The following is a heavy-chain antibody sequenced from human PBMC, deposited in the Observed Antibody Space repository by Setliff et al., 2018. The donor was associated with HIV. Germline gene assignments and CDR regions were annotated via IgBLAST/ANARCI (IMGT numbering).Heavy chain of an antibody. CDR2: ISAASSTI. CDR1: RFSFSDYS. Sequence: GGSLRLSCAASRFSFSDYSMNWVRQAPGKGLEWISYISAASSTIYYADSVKGRFTISRDNAKNSLYLQMNDLRAEDTAVYYCAKPCYDYVWRPDRDAFDLWGQGTMVTVSS. V-gene: IGHV3-48*01. J-gene: IGHJ3*01. D-gene: IGHD3-16*01. CDR3: AKPCYDYVWRPDRDAFDL.